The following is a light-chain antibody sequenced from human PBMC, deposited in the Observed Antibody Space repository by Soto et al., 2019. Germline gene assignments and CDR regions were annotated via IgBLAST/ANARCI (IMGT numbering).Light chain of an antibody. J-gene: IGKJ5*01. CDR1: QSVSSSY. V-gene: IGKV3D-20*02. CDR3: QQRSNWIT. CDR2: GAS. Sequence: EVVLTQSQATLSLSPGERATLSCRASQSVSSSYLAWYQQKPGQAPRLLIYGASNRATGIPDRFSGSGSGTDFTLTISSLEPEDFAVYYCQQRSNWITSGQGTRLEIK.